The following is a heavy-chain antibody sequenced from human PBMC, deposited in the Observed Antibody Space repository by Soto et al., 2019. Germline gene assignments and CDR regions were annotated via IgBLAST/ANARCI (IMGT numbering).Heavy chain of an antibody. CDR2: TIPTVGAG. CDR3: APSESNGYNRYFDY. D-gene: IGHD5-12*01. CDR1: GGTFTSNP. Sequence: ASVKVSCKASGGTFTSNPMSWMRQAPGQGLEWVGGTIPTVGAGSYAQRFQGRVTMTADKSMNTAYMELSNLRPEDTAVYYCAPSESNGYNRYFDYWGQGTLVTVSS. V-gene: IGHV1-69*06. J-gene: IGHJ4*02.